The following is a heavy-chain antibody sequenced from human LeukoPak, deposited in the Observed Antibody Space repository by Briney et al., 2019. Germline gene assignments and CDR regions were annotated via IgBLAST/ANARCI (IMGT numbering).Heavy chain of an antibody. V-gene: IGHV4-30-4*01. CDR3: ARDRYDILTGYYYDY. CDR1: GGSISSGDYY. D-gene: IGHD3-9*01. J-gene: IGHJ4*02. Sequence: SETLSLTCTVSGGSISSGDYYWSWIRQPPGKGLEWIGYIYYSGSTYYNPSLKSRVTISVDTSKNQFSLKLSSVTAADTAVYYCARDRYDILTGYYYDYWGQGTLDTVSS. CDR2: IYYSGST.